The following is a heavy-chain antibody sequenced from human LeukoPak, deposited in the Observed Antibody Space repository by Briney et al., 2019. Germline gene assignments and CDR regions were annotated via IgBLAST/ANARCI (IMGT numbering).Heavy chain of an antibody. CDR3: AKDKAVAGNLRYFDY. D-gene: IGHD6-13*01. V-gene: IGHV3-23*01. CDR1: GFAFSSYA. CDR2: ISGSGGTT. J-gene: IGHJ4*02. Sequence: PGGSLTLSCAASGFAFSSYAMSWVRQAPGKGLEWVSGISGSGGTTCYADSVKGRFTISRDNSKNTLYLQMNSLRAEDTAVYYCAKDKAVAGNLRYFDYWGQGTLVTVSS.